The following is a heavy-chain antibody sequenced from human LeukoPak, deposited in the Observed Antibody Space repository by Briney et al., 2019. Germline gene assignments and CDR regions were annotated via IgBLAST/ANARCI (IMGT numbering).Heavy chain of an antibody. V-gene: IGHV3-7*01. CDR1: GFTFIDSW. Sequence: GGSLRLSCAASGFTFIDSWMTWVRQAPGKGLEWVANIKYDGSENYYVDSVKGRFTISRDNAKKSLSLQMNSLRAEDTAVYYCAKYHYGSGTSLGCWGQGTLVTVSS. J-gene: IGHJ4*02. D-gene: IGHD3-10*01. CDR3: AKYHYGSGTSLGC. CDR2: IKYDGSEN.